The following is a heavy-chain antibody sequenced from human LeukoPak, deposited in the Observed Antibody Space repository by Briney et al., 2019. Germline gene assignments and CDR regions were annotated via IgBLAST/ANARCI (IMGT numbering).Heavy chain of an antibody. J-gene: IGHJ3*02. D-gene: IGHD5-18*01. Sequence: GSLRLSCAASGFTFSSYGMHWVRQPPGKGLEWIGSIYYSGSTYYNPSLKSRVTISVDTSKNQFSLKLSSVTAADTAVYYCARHPTAMVTFAAFDIWGQGTMVTVSS. CDR2: IYYSGST. CDR1: GFTFSSYG. V-gene: IGHV4-39*01. CDR3: ARHPTAMVTFAAFDI.